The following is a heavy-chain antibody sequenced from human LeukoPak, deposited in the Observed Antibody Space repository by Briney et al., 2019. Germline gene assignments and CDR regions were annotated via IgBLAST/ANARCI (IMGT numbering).Heavy chain of an antibody. CDR3: ARPTDGDYVN. CDR2: IIPIFGTA. D-gene: IGHD4-17*01. V-gene: IGHV1-69*13. J-gene: IGHJ4*02. Sequence: ASVKVSCKASGGTFSSYAISWVRQAPGQGLEWMGGIIPIFGTANYAQKFQGRVTITADESTSTAYMELSSLRSEDTAVYHCARPTDGDYVNWGQGTLVTVSS. CDR1: GGTFSSYA.